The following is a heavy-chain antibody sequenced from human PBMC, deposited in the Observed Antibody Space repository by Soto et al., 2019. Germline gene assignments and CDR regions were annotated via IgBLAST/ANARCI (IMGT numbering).Heavy chain of an antibody. J-gene: IGHJ4*02. CDR1: GFTFSNAW. CDR2: IKSKPDGGTT. V-gene: IGHV3-15*01. Sequence: GGSLRLSCVGSGFTFSNAWINWVRQTPGKGLEWVGRIKSKPDGGTTDYAAPVKGRFTISRDDSKSTVYLQMNSLKTEDTALYYCVTGQYCDYWGQGTLVTVSS. CDR3: VTGQYCDY.